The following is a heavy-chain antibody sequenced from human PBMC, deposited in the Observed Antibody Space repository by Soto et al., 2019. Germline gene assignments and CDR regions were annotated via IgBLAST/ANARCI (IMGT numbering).Heavy chain of an antibody. CDR1: GGSISSSSYY. D-gene: IGHD3-22*01. Sequence: QLQLQESGPGLVKPSETLSLTCTVSGGSISSSSYYWGWIRQPPGKGLEWIGCIYYSGSTYYNPSLKSRVTISVDTSKNQFSLKLSSVTAADTAVYYCARQKIVVVITDYYYGMDVWGQGTTVTVSS. CDR3: ARQKIVVVITDYYYGMDV. CDR2: IYYSGST. V-gene: IGHV4-39*01. J-gene: IGHJ6*02.